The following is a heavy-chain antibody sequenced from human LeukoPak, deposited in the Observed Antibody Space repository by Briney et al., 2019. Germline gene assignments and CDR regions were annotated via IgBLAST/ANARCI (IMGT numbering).Heavy chain of an antibody. CDR2: TYYRSKWYN. V-gene: IGHV6-1*01. Sequence: SQTLSLTCAISGDSVSSTRSAWNWIRQSPSRGLEWLGRTYYRSKWYNDYAPSVESRISINPDTSKNQFSLQLNSVTPEDTAVYYCTRQILRAFDYWGQGTLVTVSS. J-gene: IGHJ4*02. CDR3: TRQILRAFDY. CDR1: GDSVSSTRSA.